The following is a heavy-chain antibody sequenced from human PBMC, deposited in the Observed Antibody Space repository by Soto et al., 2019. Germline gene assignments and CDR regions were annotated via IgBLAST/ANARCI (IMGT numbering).Heavy chain of an antibody. D-gene: IGHD4-17*01. V-gene: IGHV1-3*01. CDR3: ERGRGYGGNDAFDI. J-gene: IGHJ3*02. Sequence: ASVKVSCKASGYTFTNYGINWVRQAPGQRLEWMGWINAGNGNTKYSQKFQGRVTITRDTSASTAHMELSSLRSEDTAVYYCERGRGYGGNDAFDIWGQGTMVTVSS. CDR1: GYTFTNYG. CDR2: INAGNGNT.